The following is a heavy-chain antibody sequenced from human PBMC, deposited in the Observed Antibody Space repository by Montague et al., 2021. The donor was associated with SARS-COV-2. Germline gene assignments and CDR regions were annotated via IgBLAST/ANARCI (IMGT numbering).Heavy chain of an antibody. J-gene: IGHJ4*01. Sequence: TLSLTCTVSGVSISSGSSYWNWIRQPAGKGLEWIGRFSPSETANYNPSLKGRITISLDTSRDQFSLKLTSVTAADTAVYYRAREKVNSGNSFDYWGQGILVTVSS. CDR1: GVSISSGSSY. CDR2: FSPSETA. V-gene: IGHV4-61*02. CDR3: AREKVNSGNSFDY. D-gene: IGHD1-26*01.